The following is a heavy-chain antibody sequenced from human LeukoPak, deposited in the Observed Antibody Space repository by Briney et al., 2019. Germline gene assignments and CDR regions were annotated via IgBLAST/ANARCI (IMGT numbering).Heavy chain of an antibody. CDR1: GFSFSDYY. V-gene: IGHV3-72*01. CDR3: ARGPTSGSHTRYDY. Sequence: GGSLTLSCAPSGFSFSDYYMDWVRQAPGKGLEWGGRSKDKANTYSTEYAAYVKGRFTISRDDSKDTLYLQMNSLKTEDTAVYYCARGPTSGSHTRYDYWGEGTLVTVSS. J-gene: IGHJ4*02. CDR2: SKDKANTYST. D-gene: IGHD1-26*01.